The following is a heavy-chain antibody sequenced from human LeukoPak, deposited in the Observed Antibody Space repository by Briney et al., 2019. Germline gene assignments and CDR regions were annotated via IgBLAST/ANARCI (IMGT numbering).Heavy chain of an antibody. CDR1: GFTFSSYG. D-gene: IGHD3-10*01. J-gene: IGHJ4*02. CDR3: AKGSRFGELLSDY. Sequence: GGSLRLSCEASGFTFSSYGMHWVRQAPGKGLEGVAFIRYDGSNKYYADSVKGRFTISRDNSKNTLYLQMNSLRAEDTAVYYCAKGSRFGELLSDYWGQGTLVTVSS. CDR2: IRYDGSNK. V-gene: IGHV3-30*02.